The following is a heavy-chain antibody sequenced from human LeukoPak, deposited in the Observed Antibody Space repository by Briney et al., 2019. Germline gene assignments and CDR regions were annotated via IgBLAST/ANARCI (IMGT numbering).Heavy chain of an antibody. CDR1: GYSFTSYW. D-gene: IGHD3-22*01. CDR3: ARRYYYDSSGYSAVVDAFDI. CDR2: IYPGDSDT. Sequence: GESLKISCKGSGYSFTSYWIGWVCQMPGKGLEWMGIIYPGDSDTRYSPSFQGQVTISADKSISTAYLQWSSLKASDTAMYYCARRYYYDSSGYSAVVDAFDIWGQGTMVTVSS. J-gene: IGHJ3*02. V-gene: IGHV5-51*01.